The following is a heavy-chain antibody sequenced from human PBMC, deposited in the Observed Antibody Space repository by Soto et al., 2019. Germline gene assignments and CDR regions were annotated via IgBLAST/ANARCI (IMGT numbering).Heavy chain of an antibody. V-gene: IGHV4-31*03. CDR2: IYYSGNT. J-gene: IGHJ2*01. D-gene: IGHD2-15*01. Sequence: SETLSLTCSVSGGSISSGVHYWSWIRQHPGKAQKCNGYIYYSGNTYYNPSLRSRAIISVDTSKIQFSLKLRSVTDADTAVYYFASHAACSSIRCFSGYFDLWGRGTLVTVSS. CDR3: ASHAACSSIRCFSGYFDL. CDR1: GGSISSGVHY.